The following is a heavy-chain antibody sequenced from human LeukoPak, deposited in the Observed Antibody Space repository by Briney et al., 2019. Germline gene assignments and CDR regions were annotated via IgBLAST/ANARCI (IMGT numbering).Heavy chain of an antibody. V-gene: IGHV1-8*03. CDR1: GYTFTSYD. D-gene: IGHD5-18*01. CDR3: ARGLTAMDFDY. Sequence: ASVKVSCKASGYTFTSYDINWVRQATGKGLEWMGWMNPNSGNTGYAQKFQGRVTITRSTSISTAYMELSSLRSEDTAVYYCARGLTAMDFDYWGQGTLVTVSS. J-gene: IGHJ4*02. CDR2: MNPNSGNT.